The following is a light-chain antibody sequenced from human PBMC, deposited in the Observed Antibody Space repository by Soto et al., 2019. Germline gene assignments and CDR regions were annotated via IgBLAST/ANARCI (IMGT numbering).Light chain of an antibody. J-gene: IGLJ1*01. CDR2: DDR. CDR3: QVWDSSRDQGL. V-gene: IGLV3-21*02. Sequence: SSELTQPPSESVAPGQTAWISCGGNNIGSQSVHWYQQKPGQAPVLVLYDDRGRPSGIPERFSGSKSGNTATLTISRVAAGDEADYYCQVWDSSRDQGLFGTATKVTVL. CDR1: NIGSQS.